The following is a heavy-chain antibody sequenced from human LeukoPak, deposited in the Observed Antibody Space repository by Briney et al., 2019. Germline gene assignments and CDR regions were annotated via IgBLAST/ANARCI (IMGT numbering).Heavy chain of an antibody. V-gene: IGHV4-31*03. J-gene: IGHJ4*02. CDR2: IYYSGST. Sequence: SQTLSLTCTVSGGSISSGGYFWSWIRQHPGKGLEWIGYIYYSGSTYYNPSLKSRVTISVDTSKNQFSLKLSSVTAADTAVYYCARGRGAARFVTIEFDYWGQGALVTVSS. CDR1: GGSISSGGYF. CDR3: ARGRGAARFVTIEFDY. D-gene: IGHD6-6*01.